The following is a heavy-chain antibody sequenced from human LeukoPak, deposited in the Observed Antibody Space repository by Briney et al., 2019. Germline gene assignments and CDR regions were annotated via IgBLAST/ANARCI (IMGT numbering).Heavy chain of an antibody. Sequence: SETLSVTCTVSGGSISSSSYYWGWIRQPPGKGLEWIGSIYYSGSTYYNPSLKSRVTISVDTSKNQFSLKLSSVTAADTAVYYCARSKDLFYYDSSGVIGDLFDYWGQGTLVTASS. D-gene: IGHD3-22*01. CDR1: GGSISSSSYY. V-gene: IGHV4-39*01. J-gene: IGHJ4*02. CDR2: IYYSGST. CDR3: ARSKDLFYYDSSGVIGDLFDY.